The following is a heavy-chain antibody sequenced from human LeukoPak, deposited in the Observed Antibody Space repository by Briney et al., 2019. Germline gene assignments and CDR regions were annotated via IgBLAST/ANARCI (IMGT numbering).Heavy chain of an antibody. CDR1: GFTFSSYA. V-gene: IGHV3-23*01. J-gene: IGHJ3*02. CDR2: ISTSGGRT. CDR3: ARGFRALDI. Sequence: GGSLRLSCAASGFTFSSYAMTWVRQAPGQGVEWVSTISTSGGRTYYANSVKGRFTISRDNSKNTLYLQMNSLRAEDTALYFCARGFRALDIWGQGTLVTVS.